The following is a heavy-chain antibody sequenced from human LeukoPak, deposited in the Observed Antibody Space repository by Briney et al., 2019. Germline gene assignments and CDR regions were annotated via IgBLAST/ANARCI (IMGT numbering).Heavy chain of an antibody. CDR3: ARLMDRARRDAFDI. V-gene: IGHV3-48*01. J-gene: IGHJ3*02. D-gene: IGHD2-2*03. CDR2: ISSSSSTK. CDR1: GFSFSNYN. Sequence: GGSLRLSCAASGFSFSNYNMNWVRQAPGKGLEWVSYISSSSSTKNYADSVKGQFTVSRDNAWNSLYLQMNSLRAEDTAVYYCARLMDRARRDAFDIWGQGTMVTVSS.